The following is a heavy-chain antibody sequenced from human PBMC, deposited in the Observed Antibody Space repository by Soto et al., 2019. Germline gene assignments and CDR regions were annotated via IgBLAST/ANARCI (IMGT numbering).Heavy chain of an antibody. CDR1: GVTFSSYW. J-gene: IGHJ4*02. V-gene: IGHV3-74*01. CDR2: ISSGNSA. D-gene: IGHD5-12*01. CDR3: ARDHSGYNGYVGIDY. Sequence: GGSLRLSCAASGVTFSSYWMHWVRQAPGKGLVWVSRISSGNSATYADSVKGRFTISRDNAKNTVYLQINSLRTEDTAVYYCARDHSGYNGYVGIDYWGQGTLVTVSS.